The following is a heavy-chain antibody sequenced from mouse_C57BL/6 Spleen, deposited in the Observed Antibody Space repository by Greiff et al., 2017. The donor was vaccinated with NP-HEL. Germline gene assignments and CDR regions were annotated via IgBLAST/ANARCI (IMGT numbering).Heavy chain of an antibody. D-gene: IGHD2-4*01. J-gene: IGHJ4*01. V-gene: IGHV1-78*01. CDR2: IYPRDGST. CDR1: GYTFTDHT. CDR3: ARLYYDYDVGYAMDY. Sequence: QVQLKESDAELVKPGASVKISCKVSGYTFTDHTIHWMKQRPEQGLEWIGYIYPRDGSTKYNEKFKGKATLTADKSSSTAYMQLNSLTSEDSAVYFCARLYYDYDVGYAMDYWGQGTSVTVSS.